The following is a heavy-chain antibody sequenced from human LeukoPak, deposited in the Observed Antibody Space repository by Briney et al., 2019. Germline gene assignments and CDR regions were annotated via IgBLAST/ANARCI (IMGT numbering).Heavy chain of an antibody. V-gene: IGHV3-30-3*01. CDR3: ARVRCSGGSCSMGAFDI. CDR2: ISYDGSNK. D-gene: IGHD2-15*01. Sequence: ARSLRLSCAASGFTFNNYAIHWVRQAPGKGLEWVAVISYDGSNKFYADSVKGRFTISRDSSKHTLFLQRNSLSPEDTAVYYCARVRCSGGSCSMGAFDIWGQGTMVTVSS. J-gene: IGHJ3*02. CDR1: GFTFNNYA.